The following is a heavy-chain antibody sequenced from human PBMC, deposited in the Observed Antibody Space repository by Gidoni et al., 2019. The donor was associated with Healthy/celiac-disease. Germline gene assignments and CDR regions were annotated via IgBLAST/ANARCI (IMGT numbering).Heavy chain of an antibody. CDR1: GFTFSSYA. CDR2: ISYDGSNK. J-gene: IGHJ4*02. CDR3: AREGAYYDSSGYFDY. V-gene: IGHV3-30*04. D-gene: IGHD3-22*01. Sequence: QVQLVESGGGVVQPGRSLRLSCAASGFTFSSYAMHWVRQAPGKGLEWVAVISYDGSNKYYVDSVKGRFTISRDNSKNTLYLQMNSLRAEDTAVYYCAREGAYYDSSGYFDYWGQGTLVTVSS.